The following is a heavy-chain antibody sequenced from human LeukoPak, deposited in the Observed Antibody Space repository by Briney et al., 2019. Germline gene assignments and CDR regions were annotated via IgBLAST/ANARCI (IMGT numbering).Heavy chain of an antibody. V-gene: IGHV3-30*02. CDR1: GFSFSNYA. CDR2: IQYDGSNR. CDR3: AKLPPSGLWYFDY. D-gene: IGHD4/OR15-4a*01. J-gene: IGHJ4*02. Sequence: GGSLRLSCAASGFSFSNYAMHWVRQAPGKGLEWVAFIQYDGSNRYYADSVKGRFTISRDNSKNTLYLQLNSLRPDDTAVYYCAKLPPSGLWYFDYWGQGTLVTVSS.